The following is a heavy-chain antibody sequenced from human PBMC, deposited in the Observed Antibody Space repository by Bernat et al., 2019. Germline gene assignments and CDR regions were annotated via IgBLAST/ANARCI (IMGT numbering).Heavy chain of an antibody. CDR1: GYTFTSYY. Sequence: QVQLVQSGAEVKKPGSSVKVSCKASGYTFTSYYMHWVRQAPGQGLEWMGIINPSGGSTSYAQKFQGRVTMTRDTSTNTVYMELSSLRSEDTAVYYCATRGGDDSSGYPFDYWGQGTLVTVSS. CDR3: ATRGGDDSSGYPFDY. CDR2: INPSGGST. D-gene: IGHD3-22*01. J-gene: IGHJ4*02. V-gene: IGHV1-46*01.